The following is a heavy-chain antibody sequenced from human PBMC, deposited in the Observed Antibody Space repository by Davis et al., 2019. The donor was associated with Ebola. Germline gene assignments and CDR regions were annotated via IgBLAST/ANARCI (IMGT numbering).Heavy chain of an antibody. Sequence: MPSETLSLTCTVSGGSIGSYYWSWIRQPPGKGLEWIGYIYYSGSTNYNPSLKSRVTISVDTSKNQFSLKLSSVTAADTAVYYCARNPYDFWSGYYRGDNWFDPWGQGTLVTVSS. V-gene: IGHV4-59*01. CDR1: GGSIGSYY. CDR2: IYYSGST. CDR3: ARNPYDFWSGYYRGDNWFDP. D-gene: IGHD3-3*01. J-gene: IGHJ5*02.